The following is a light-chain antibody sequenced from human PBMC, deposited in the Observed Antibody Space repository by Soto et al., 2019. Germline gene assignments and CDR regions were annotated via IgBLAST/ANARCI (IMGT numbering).Light chain of an antibody. CDR1: SSNIGSKT. V-gene: IGLV1-44*01. CDR2: SDK. J-gene: IGLJ2*01. CDR3: AAWDDSLNAVV. Sequence: QPVLTQAPSVSGSPGQSVTISCSGGSSNIGSKTVNWFQKFPGSAPKLLIYSDKKRPSGVPDRFSGSKSGTSASLASSGLQSDDEADYYCAAWDDSLNAVVFGGGTKVTVL.